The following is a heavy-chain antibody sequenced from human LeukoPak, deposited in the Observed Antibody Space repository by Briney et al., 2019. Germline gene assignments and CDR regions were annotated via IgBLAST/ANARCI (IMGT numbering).Heavy chain of an antibody. Sequence: GESLKISCQGSGYNFPIYWIGWVRQMPGQGQEWMGIIYPDDSNTIYGPSFQGQVTISADKSINTAYLEWSSLKASDTAIYYCARGPRSSGYLGYWGQGTLVTVSS. D-gene: IGHD3-22*01. CDR2: IYPDDSNT. J-gene: IGHJ4*02. CDR3: ARGPRSSGYLGY. CDR1: GYNFPIYW. V-gene: IGHV5-51*01.